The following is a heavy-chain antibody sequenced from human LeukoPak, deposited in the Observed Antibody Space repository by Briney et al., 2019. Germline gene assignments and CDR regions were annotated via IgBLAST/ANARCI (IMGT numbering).Heavy chain of an antibody. CDR1: DGSIRSYH. Sequence: PSETLSLTRTVSDGSIRSYHWSWIRQPAGKGLEWIGFIYASGSTKDNPSLKSRVTMSVDTSKNQVSLRLSSVTAADTAVYYCARSRSYGDYIVFLSDWGQGTLVTVSS. CDR2: IYASGST. J-gene: IGHJ4*02. CDR3: ARSRSYGDYIVFLSD. D-gene: IGHD4-17*01. V-gene: IGHV4-4*07.